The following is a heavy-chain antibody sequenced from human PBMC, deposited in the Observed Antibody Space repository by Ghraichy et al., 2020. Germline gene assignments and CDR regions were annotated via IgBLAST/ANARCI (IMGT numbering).Heavy chain of an antibody. Sequence: ASVKVSCMASGDTFTVYYMHWVRQAPGQGLEWMGWINPNSGDTKYAQKFLGRVTMTRDTSISTAYMELSRLISDDTAVYYCARDSGDPGLNAWGQGTLVTVSS. V-gene: IGHV1-2*02. CDR1: GDTFTVYY. CDR3: ARDSGDPGLNA. D-gene: IGHD7-27*01. CDR2: INPNSGDT. J-gene: IGHJ5*02.